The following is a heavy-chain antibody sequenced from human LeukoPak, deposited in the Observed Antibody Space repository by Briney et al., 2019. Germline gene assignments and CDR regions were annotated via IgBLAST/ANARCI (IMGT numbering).Heavy chain of an antibody. CDR1: GFTFSSYW. CDR2: IKRDGSQK. CDR3: ARHYDSTAYSLDY. Sequence: QTGGSLRLSCAASGFTFSSYWMTWVRQAPGKGLEWVANIKRDGSQKFYLDSVKGRFTISRDNAKESLFLQMNSLRAEDTAVYYCARHYDSTAYSLDYWGQGTLVTVSS. V-gene: IGHV3-7*01. J-gene: IGHJ4*02. D-gene: IGHD3-22*01.